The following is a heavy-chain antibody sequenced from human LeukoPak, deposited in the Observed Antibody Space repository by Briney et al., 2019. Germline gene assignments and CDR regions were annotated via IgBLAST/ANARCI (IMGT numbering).Heavy chain of an antibody. CDR2: IIPIFGTA. CDR1: GGTFSSYA. V-gene: IGHV1-69*05. J-gene: IGHJ3*02. Sequence: GASVKVSCKASGGTFSSYAISWVRQAPGQGLEWIGRIIPIFGTANYAQKFQGRVTITTDESTSTAYMELSSLRSEDTAVYYCARVRSYYYDSSGYSTPFDIWGQGTMVTVSS. CDR3: ARVRSYYYDSSGYSTPFDI. D-gene: IGHD3-22*01.